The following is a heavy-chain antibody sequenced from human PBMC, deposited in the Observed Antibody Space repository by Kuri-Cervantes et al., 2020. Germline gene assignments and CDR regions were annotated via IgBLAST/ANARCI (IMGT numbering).Heavy chain of an antibody. D-gene: IGHD6-19*01. CDR2: TYYRSKWYN. Sequence: SQTLSLTCAISGDSVSSNSAAWNWIRQSPSRGLEWLGRTYYRSKWYNDYAVSVKSRITINPDTSKNQFSLQLSSVTPEDTAVYYCARFYSSGWLNVHDAFDIWGQGTMVTVSS. J-gene: IGHJ3*02. CDR3: ARFYSSGWLNVHDAFDI. V-gene: IGHV6-1*01. CDR1: GDSVSSNSAA.